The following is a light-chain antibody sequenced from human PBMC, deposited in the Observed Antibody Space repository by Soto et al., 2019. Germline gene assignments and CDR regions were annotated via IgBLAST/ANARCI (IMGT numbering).Light chain of an antibody. CDR1: QSISSW. J-gene: IGKJ1*01. Sequence: GDRVTITCRASQSISSWLAWYQQKPGKAPKLLIYDASSLESGVPSRFSGSGSGTEFTLSISSLQPDDFATYYCQQYYSSTWTFGQGTKVDI. CDR3: QQYYSSTWT. V-gene: IGKV1-5*01. CDR2: DAS.